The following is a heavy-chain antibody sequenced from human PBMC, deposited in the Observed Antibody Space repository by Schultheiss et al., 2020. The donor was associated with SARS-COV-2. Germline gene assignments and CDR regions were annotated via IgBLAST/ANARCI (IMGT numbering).Heavy chain of an antibody. CDR1: GFTFSGSA. Sequence: GGSLRLSCAASGFTFSGSAMHWVRQASGKGLEWVGRIRSKANSYATAYAASVKGRFTISRDDSKNTAYLQMNSLKTEDTAVYFCAREQQQLVDYWGQGTLVTVSS. J-gene: IGHJ4*02. CDR3: AREQQQLVDY. CDR2: IRSKANSYAT. V-gene: IGHV3-73*01. D-gene: IGHD6-13*01.